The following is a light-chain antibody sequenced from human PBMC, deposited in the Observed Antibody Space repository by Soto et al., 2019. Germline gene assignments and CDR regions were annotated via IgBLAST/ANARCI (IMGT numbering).Light chain of an antibody. V-gene: IGKV3-20*01. J-gene: IGKJ1*01. CDR2: GAS. CDR3: QQYASSRT. CDR1: QSVSSTF. Sequence: EIVLTQSPGTLSLSPGDRATLSCRASQSVSSTFLAWYQQKPGQAPRVVIYGASTRATGIPDRFSGSGSGTDFTLTISRLEPEDFAVYYCQQYASSRTFGQGTKVEMK.